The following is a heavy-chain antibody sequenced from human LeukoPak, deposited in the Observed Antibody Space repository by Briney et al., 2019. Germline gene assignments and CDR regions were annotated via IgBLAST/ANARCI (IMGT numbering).Heavy chain of an antibody. CDR3: ASTGRDDDHFDY. Sequence: PGGSLRLSCAASGFTFSSYNMNWVRQAPGKGLKWVSYISITSSYIYYADSVKGRFTISRDNAKKSLYLQMNSLRAEDTAIYFCASTGRDDDHFDYWGQGTLVTVSP. D-gene: IGHD5-24*01. CDR1: GFTFSSYN. J-gene: IGHJ4*02. V-gene: IGHV3-21*01. CDR2: ISITSSYI.